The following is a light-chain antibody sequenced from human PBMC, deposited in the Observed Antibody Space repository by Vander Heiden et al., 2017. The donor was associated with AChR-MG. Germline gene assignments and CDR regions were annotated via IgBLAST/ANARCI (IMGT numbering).Light chain of an antibody. CDR2: ATS. J-gene: IGLJ2*01. CDR1: TGAVTSGHY. CDR3: VLSYSGHH. Sequence: QAVVTQEPSLTVSPAGPVALTCSSSTGAVTSGHYPYWSQHKTCHPPRTLIDATSTTHSWTPSRFSGSLPGGTAALTLAGAEAEDEDEYYCVLSYSGHHFGGGTKLTVL. V-gene: IGLV7-46*01.